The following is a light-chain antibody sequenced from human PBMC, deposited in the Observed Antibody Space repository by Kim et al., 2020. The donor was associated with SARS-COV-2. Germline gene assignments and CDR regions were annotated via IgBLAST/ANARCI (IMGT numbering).Light chain of an antibody. CDR1: NLENKY. CDR3: QAWDSRNYV. CDR2: QNI. V-gene: IGLV3-1*01. J-gene: IGLJ1*01. Sequence: VSPGQTATITCSEDNLENKYVCWYQQKPGQPPVLVMYQNIKRPSGVPGRFSGSNSGTTATLTISGTQALDEADYYCQAWDSRNYVFGTGTKVTVL.